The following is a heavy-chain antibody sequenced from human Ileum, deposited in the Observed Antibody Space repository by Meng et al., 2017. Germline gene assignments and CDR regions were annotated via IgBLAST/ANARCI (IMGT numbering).Heavy chain of an antibody. Sequence: QLQLQESGPGLVKPSETLSLTCPVSGGSITSRSYYWGWIRQPPGQGLEWIGTIYYTGSTSYNPSLESRTSTSIDTSNNQFSLKVTSVTAADTAVYYCARGVSAAGLFDNWGPGTLVTVSS. J-gene: IGHJ4*02. CDR3: ARGVSAAGLFDN. CDR2: IYYTGST. D-gene: IGHD2-2*01. CDR1: GGSITSRSYY. V-gene: IGHV4-39*07.